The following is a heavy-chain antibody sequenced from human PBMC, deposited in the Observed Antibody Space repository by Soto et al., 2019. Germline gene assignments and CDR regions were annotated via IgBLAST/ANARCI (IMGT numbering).Heavy chain of an antibody. CDR2: ISGSGGST. V-gene: IGHV3-23*01. D-gene: IGHD2-15*01. CDR1: GFTFSSYA. Sequence: GGSLRLSCAASGFTFSSYAMNWVRQAPGKGLEWVSGISGSGGSTYYADSVKGRFTISRDDSKNTLYLQMNSLRAEDTAVYYCVKCSASYYYYMDVWGKGTTVTVSS. CDR3: VKCSASYYYYMDV. J-gene: IGHJ6*03.